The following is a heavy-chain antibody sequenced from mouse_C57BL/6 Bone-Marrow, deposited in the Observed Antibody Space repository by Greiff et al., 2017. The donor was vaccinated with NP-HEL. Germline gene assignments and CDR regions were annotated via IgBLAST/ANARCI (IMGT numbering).Heavy chain of an antibody. CDR1: GFTFSSYA. J-gene: IGHJ3*01. V-gene: IGHV5-4*01. CDR2: ISDGGSYT. Sequence: EVQVVESGGGLVKPGGSLKLSCAASGFTFSSYAMSWVRQTPEKRLEWVATISDGGSYTYYPDNVKGRFTISRDNAKNNLYLQMSHLKSEDTAMYYCARGWDRFAYWGQGTLVTVSA. D-gene: IGHD4-1*01. CDR3: ARGWDRFAY.